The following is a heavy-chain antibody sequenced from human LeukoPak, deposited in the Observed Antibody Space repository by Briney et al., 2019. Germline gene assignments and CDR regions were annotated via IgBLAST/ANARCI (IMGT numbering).Heavy chain of an antibody. J-gene: IGHJ3*02. D-gene: IGHD1-26*01. V-gene: IGHV3-33*01. CDR3: ARGAQSGGYSGPFDI. Sequence: GGSLRLSCTPSGFTFSGYAMHWVRQAPGKGLGWVAVIWFDGSNTYYADSVKGRFTISRDNSKNTLYLQMNSLRAEDTAAYYCARGAQSGGYSGPFDIWGQGTMVAVSS. CDR2: IWFDGSNT. CDR1: GFTFSGYA.